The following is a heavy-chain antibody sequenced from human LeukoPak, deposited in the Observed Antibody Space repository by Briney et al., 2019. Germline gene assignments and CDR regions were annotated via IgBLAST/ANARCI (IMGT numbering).Heavy chain of an antibody. CDR2: INPNSGGT. CDR1: GYTFTGYY. Sequence: GASVKVSCKASGYTFTGYYMHWVRQAPGQGLEWMGWINPNSGGTNYAQKFQGRVTMTRDTSISTAYMELSRLRSDDTAVYYCARGRIVGATTAPVPPHDYWGQGTLVTVSS. V-gene: IGHV1-2*02. CDR3: ARGRIVGATTAPVPPHDY. D-gene: IGHD1-26*01. J-gene: IGHJ4*02.